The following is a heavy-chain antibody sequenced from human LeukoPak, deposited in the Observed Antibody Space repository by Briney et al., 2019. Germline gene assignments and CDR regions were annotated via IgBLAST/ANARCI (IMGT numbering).Heavy chain of an antibody. V-gene: IGHV3-23*01. CDR3: AKGDNNILTGYYNSFDS. D-gene: IGHD3-9*01. CDR2: ISGSAISI. CDR1: GFTFSSYA. J-gene: IGHJ4*02. Sequence: GGSLRLSCAASGFTFSSYAMSWIRQAPGKGLEWVSTISGSAISIYYADSVKGRFTISRDNSRNTLYLQMNSLRAEDTALFYCAKGDNNILTGYYNSFDSWGQGTLVTVSS.